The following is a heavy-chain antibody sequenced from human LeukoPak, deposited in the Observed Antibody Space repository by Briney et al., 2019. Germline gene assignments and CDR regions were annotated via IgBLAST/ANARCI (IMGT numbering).Heavy chain of an antibody. CDR3: ARSAEIDYDSSGYYYHYYFDY. V-gene: IGHV4-59*08. Sequence: SETLSLTCTVSGGSISSYYWSWIRQPPGKGLEWIGYVYYSGSTNYNPSLKSRVTFSVDTSKNQFSLKLSSVTAADTSVYYCARSAEIDYDSSGYYYHYYFDYWGQGTQVTVSS. D-gene: IGHD3-22*01. J-gene: IGHJ4*02. CDR1: GGSISSYY. CDR2: VYYSGST.